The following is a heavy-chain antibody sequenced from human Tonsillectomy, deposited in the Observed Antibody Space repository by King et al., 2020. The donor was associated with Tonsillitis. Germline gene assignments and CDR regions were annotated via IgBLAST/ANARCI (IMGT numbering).Heavy chain of an antibody. CDR3: AKDLDFWRGCPPPQFDY. J-gene: IGHJ4*02. D-gene: IGHD3-3*01. V-gene: IGHV3-30*18. CDR2: MSYDGSKK. CDR1: GFTFSRYA. Sequence: VQLVQSGGGVVQPGRSLRLSCAASGFTFSRYAMHWVRQAPGKGLEWVAVMSYDGSKKYYADSVKGRFTISRDNSNNTLYLQMNSLGAEDTAVYYCAKDLDFWRGCPPPQFDYWGQGTLVTVSS.